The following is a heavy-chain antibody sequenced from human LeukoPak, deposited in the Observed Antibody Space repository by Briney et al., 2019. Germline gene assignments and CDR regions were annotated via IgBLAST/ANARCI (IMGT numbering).Heavy chain of an antibody. Sequence: PGGSLRLSCAASGFTVSTNNYMYWVRQAPGKGLEGVSSIYTGGTTYYADSVKGRFTISRDDPKNTLYLQMNSQRAEDTAVYYCAKKSGGGCYWGVDYWGQGTLVTVSS. V-gene: IGHV3-66*01. CDR1: GFTVSTNNY. J-gene: IGHJ4*02. CDR3: AKKSGGGCYWGVDY. D-gene: IGHD2-15*01. CDR2: IYTGGTT.